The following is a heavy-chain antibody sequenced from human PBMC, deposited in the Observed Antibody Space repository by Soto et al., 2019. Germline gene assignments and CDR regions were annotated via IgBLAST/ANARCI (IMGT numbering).Heavy chain of an antibody. V-gene: IGHV1-69*06. CDR3: ARVGGTDGYTYGLDY. CDR1: GGTFSSYA. J-gene: IGHJ4*02. Sequence: GASVKVSCKASGGTFSSYAISWVRQAPGQGLEWMGGIIPVFGTGIYAQKFQGRVTITADKSTNTAYMELSSLRSEDTAVYFCARVGGTDGYTYGLDYWGQGTLVTVSS. D-gene: IGHD5-18*01. CDR2: IIPVFGTG.